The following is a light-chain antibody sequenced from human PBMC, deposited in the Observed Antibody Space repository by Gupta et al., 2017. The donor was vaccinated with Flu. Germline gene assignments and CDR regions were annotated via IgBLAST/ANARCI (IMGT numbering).Light chain of an antibody. V-gene: IGLV2-14*01. CDR2: DVS. CDR3: SSYTSGSTLVVA. CDR1: TSDVGGYNS. Sequence: QSALTQPASVSGSPGQSITTPCTGTTSDVGGYNSVSWYQQRPGTAPKLMIYDVSNRPSGISNRFSGSKSGNTASLTISGLQAEDEADYYCSSYTSGSTLVVAFGGGTKLTVL. J-gene: IGLJ2*01.